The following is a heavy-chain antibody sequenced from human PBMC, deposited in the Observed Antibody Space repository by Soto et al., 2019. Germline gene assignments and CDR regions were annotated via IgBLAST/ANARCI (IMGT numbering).Heavy chain of an antibody. CDR1: GFTFSSFG. J-gene: IGHJ4*02. D-gene: IGHD3-10*01. CDR3: ARELGSGSYSPDY. CDR2: VFSAGNNK. V-gene: IGHV3-33*08. Sequence: VQLVQSGGGVVQPGRSLRLSCAASGFTFSSFGMHWVRQAPGKGLEWVAVVFSAGNNKYYIDSVKGRFTISRDNSKSTLYLHMNSLRVEDTAVYYCARELGSGSYSPDYWGQGTLVTVTS.